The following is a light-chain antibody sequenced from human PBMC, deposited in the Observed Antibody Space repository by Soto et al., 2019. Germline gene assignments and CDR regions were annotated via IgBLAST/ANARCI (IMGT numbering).Light chain of an antibody. CDR3: SSYTSSSTYV. V-gene: IGLV2-14*01. CDR2: EVS. J-gene: IGLJ1*01. Sequence: QSVLAQPASVSGSPGQSITISCTGTSSDVGGYNYVSWYQHHPGKAPKLIIYEVSNRPSGVSNRFSGSKSGNTASLTISGLQAEDEADYYCSSYTSSSTYVFGTGTKVT. CDR1: SSDVGGYNY.